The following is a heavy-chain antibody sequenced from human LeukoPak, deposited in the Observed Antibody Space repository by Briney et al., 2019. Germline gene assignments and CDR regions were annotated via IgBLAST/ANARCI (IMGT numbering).Heavy chain of an antibody. CDR1: GFTFSSYS. Sequence: GGSLRLSCAASGFTFSSYSMNWVRQAPGKGLEWVSSISSSSSYIYYVDSVKGRFTISRDNAKNSLYLQMNSLRAEDTSVHYCANLDYEGFDPWGQGTLVTVSS. J-gene: IGHJ5*02. CDR3: ANLDYEGFDP. D-gene: IGHD4-17*01. CDR2: ISSSSSYI. V-gene: IGHV3-21*01.